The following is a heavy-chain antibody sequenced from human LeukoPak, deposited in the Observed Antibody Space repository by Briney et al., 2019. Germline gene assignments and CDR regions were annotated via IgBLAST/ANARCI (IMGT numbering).Heavy chain of an antibody. Sequence: ASVKVSCKASGYTFTGYYIHWVRQAPGQGLDWMGRINPNTGGTNYAQRFKGRVTMTRDTSISTAYMELSRLRSDDTAVYYCVRAASGAFDIWGQGTMVTVSS. V-gene: IGHV1-2*06. CDR1: GYTFTGYY. J-gene: IGHJ3*02. CDR2: INPNTGGT. D-gene: IGHD1-26*01. CDR3: VRAASGAFDI.